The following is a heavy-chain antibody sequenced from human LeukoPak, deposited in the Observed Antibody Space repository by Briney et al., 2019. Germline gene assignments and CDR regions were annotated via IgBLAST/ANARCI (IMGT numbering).Heavy chain of an antibody. Sequence: PGGSLRLSCAASGFTFSSYSMNWVRQAPGKGLEWVANIKQDGSEKYYVDSVKGRFTISRDNAKNSLYLQMNSLRAEDTAVYYCARAAMDYSNYVYYYYYMDVWGKGTTVTVSS. CDR2: IKQDGSEK. CDR3: ARAAMDYSNYVYYYYYMDV. J-gene: IGHJ6*03. V-gene: IGHV3-7*01. CDR1: GFTFSSYS. D-gene: IGHD4-11*01.